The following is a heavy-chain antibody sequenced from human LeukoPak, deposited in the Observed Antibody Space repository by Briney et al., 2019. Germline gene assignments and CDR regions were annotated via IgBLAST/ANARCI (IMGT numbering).Heavy chain of an antibody. Sequence: GGSLRLSCAASGFTFSNAWMSWVRQAPGKGLEWVGRIKSKTDGGTTDYAAPVKGRFTISRDDSKNTLYLQMNSLKTEDTAVYYCTTDPHGGSYPRPYYYGMDVWGQGTTVTVSS. CDR1: GFTFSNAW. CDR3: TTDPHGGSYPRPYYYGMDV. CDR2: IKSKTDGGTT. J-gene: IGHJ6*02. V-gene: IGHV3-15*01. D-gene: IGHD1-26*01.